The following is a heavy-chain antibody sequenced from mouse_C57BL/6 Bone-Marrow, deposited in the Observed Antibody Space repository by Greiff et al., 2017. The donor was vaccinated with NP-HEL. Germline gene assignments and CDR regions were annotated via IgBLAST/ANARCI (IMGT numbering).Heavy chain of an antibody. CDR2: ISSGSSTI. CDR3: ARNYYGNAMDY. J-gene: IGHJ4*01. V-gene: IGHV5-17*01. D-gene: IGHD2-1*01. CDR1: GFTFSDYG. Sequence: DVQLVESGGGLVKPRGSLKLSCAASGFTFSDYGMHWVRQAPEKGLEWVAYISSGSSTIYYADTVKGRFTISRDNAKNTLFLQMTSLRSEDTAMYYCARNYYGNAMDYWGQGTSVTVSS.